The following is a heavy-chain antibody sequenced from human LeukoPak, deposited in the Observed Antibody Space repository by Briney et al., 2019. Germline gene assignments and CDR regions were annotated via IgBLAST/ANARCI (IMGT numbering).Heavy chain of an antibody. CDR1: GGSISSGDYY. J-gene: IGHJ5*02. CDR3: ARAGDTYCGGDCYPNWFDP. CDR2: IYYSGST. Sequence: SQTLSLTCTVSGGSISSGDYYWSWIRQPPGKGPEWIGYIYYSGSTYYNPSLKSRVTISVDTSKNQFSLKLSSVTAADTAVYYCARAGDTYCGGDCYPNWFDPWGQGTLDTVSS. D-gene: IGHD2-21*01. V-gene: IGHV4-30-4*08.